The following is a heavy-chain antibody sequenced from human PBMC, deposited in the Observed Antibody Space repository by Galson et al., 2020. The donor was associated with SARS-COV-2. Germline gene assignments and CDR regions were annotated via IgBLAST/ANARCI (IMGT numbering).Heavy chain of an antibody. CDR2: IYSGGST. CDR3: ARDGYYGSGSYSEGDY. Sequence: GESLKISCAASGFTVSSNYMSWVRQAPGKGLEWVSVIYSGGSTYYADSVKGRFTISRDNSKNTLYLQMNSLRAEDTAVYYCARDGYYGSGSYSEGDYWGQGTLVTVSS. V-gene: IGHV3-53*01. D-gene: IGHD3-10*01. J-gene: IGHJ4*02. CDR1: GFTVSSNY.